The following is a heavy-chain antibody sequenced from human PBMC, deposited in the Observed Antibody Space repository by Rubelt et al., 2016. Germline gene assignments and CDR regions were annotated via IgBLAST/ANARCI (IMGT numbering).Heavy chain of an antibody. CDR2: ISGSGDST. J-gene: IGHJ4*02. V-gene: IGHV3-23*01. Sequence: SNYALSWVRQAPGKGLEWVSVISGSGDSTYYADSVKGRFTISRDNSKNTLYLQMNSLRAEDTAVYYCAKDEAGTVSDYFDYWGQGTLVTVSS. CDR3: AKDEAGTVSDYFDY. D-gene: IGHD6-19*01. CDR1: SNYA.